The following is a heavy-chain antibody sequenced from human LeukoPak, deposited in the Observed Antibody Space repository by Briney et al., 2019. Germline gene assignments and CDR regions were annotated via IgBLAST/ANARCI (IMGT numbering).Heavy chain of an antibody. V-gene: IGHV3-21*01. Sequence: GGSLRLSCAASGFTFSNAWMNWVRQAPGKGLEWVSSISSSSSYIYYADSVKGRFTISRDNAKNSLYLQMNSLRAEDTAIYYCARYYYGSGKAGLDYWGQGTLVTVSS. D-gene: IGHD3-10*01. J-gene: IGHJ4*02. CDR2: ISSSSSYI. CDR1: GFTFSNAW. CDR3: ARYYYGSGKAGLDY.